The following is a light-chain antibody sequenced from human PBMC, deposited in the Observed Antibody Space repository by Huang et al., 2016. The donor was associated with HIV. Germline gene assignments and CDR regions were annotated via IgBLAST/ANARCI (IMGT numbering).Light chain of an antibody. CDR1: QSVSSN. V-gene: IGKV3-15*01. J-gene: IGKJ1*01. CDR3: QQYNNWPRT. Sequence: EIVMKQSPATLSVSPGERAPLSCRASQSVSSNLAWYQQKPGQAPRLLIYGASTRATGIPARFSGSGSGTEFTLTISSLQSEDFAVYYCQQYNNWPRTFGQGTKVEIK. CDR2: GAS.